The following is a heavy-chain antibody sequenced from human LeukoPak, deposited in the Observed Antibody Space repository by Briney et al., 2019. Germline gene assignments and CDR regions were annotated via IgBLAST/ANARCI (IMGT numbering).Heavy chain of an antibody. J-gene: IGHJ4*02. CDR2: ISYDGSNK. Sequence: GGSLRLSCAASGFTFSSYAMHWVRQAPGKGLEWVAVISYDGSNKYYADSVKGRFTISRDNSKNTLYLQMNSLRAEDTAVYYCARGGDGYNWGEDYWGQGTLVTVSS. D-gene: IGHD5-24*01. CDR3: ARGGDGYNWGEDY. CDR1: GFTFSSYA. V-gene: IGHV3-30*01.